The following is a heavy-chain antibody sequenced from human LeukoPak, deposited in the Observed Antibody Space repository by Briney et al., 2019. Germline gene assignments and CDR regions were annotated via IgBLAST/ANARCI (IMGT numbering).Heavy chain of an antibody. J-gene: IGHJ6*02. D-gene: IGHD6-13*01. V-gene: IGHV7-4-1*02. CDR2: INTNTGNP. Sequence: ASVKVSCKASGYTFTSYAMNWVRQAPGQGLEWVGWINTNTGNPTYAQGFTGRFVFSLDTSVSTAYLQISSLKAEDTAVYYCARDQQLALYYYYGMDVWGQGTTVTVSS. CDR1: GYTFTSYA. CDR3: ARDQQLALYYYYGMDV.